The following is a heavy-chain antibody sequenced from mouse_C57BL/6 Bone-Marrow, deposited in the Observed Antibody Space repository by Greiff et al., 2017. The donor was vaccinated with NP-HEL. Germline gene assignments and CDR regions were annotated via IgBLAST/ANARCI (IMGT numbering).Heavy chain of an antibody. CDR2: INPGSGGT. J-gene: IGHJ4*01. V-gene: IGHV1-54*01. Sequence: QVQLQQSGAELVRPGTSVKVSCKASGYAFTNYLIEWVKQRPGQGLEWIGVINPGSGGTNYNEKFKGKATLTADKSSSTAYMQLSSLTSEDSAVYFCAARQLRLHYYAMDYWGQGTSVTVSS. CDR1: GYAFTNYL. D-gene: IGHD3-2*02. CDR3: AARQLRLHYYAMDY.